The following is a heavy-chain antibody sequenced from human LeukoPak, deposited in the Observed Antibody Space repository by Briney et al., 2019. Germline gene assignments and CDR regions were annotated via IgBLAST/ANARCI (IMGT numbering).Heavy chain of an antibody. V-gene: IGHV3-21*05. CDR3: VREAAATLFDY. CDR2: ISLTTDFI. Sequence: GGSLRLSCAASGFTFSSYGIHWVRQAPGKGLEWLSYISLTTDFIYYSDSVKGRFSISRDNTQNSLSLQMSSLKAEDTAVYYCVREAAATLFDYWGQGTLVTVSS. D-gene: IGHD1-26*01. J-gene: IGHJ4*02. CDR1: GFTFSSYG.